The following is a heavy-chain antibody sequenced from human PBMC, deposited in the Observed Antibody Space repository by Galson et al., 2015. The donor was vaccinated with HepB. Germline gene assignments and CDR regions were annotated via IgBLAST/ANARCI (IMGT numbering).Heavy chain of an antibody. D-gene: IGHD5-12*01. Sequence: SVKVSCKASGYTFISYGIGWVRQAPGQGLEWMGWMNPYNGATNYAQRLRGRVTMTADTSTFTAYMELTSLTSDDTAMYYCAKIYRGYSGYGWPSGGLSRHDYWGQGTLVTVSS. CDR2: MNPYNGAT. CDR3: AKIYRGYSGYGWPSGGLSRHDY. V-gene: IGHV1-18*04. CDR1: GYTFISYG. J-gene: IGHJ4*02.